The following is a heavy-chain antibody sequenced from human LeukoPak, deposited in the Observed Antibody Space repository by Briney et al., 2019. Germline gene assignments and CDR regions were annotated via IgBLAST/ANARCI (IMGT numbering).Heavy chain of an antibody. D-gene: IGHD2-2*01. J-gene: IGHJ4*02. CDR2: IYYSGST. V-gene: IGHV4-39*01. Sequence: SETLSLTCTVSGGSISSSSYYWGWIRQPPGKGLEWIGSIYYSGSTYYNPSLKSRVTIFVDTSTSQFSLRLTSVTAADTAVYYCARQGPYCSSTTCYSVVDYWGQGTLVTVSS. CDR1: GGSISSSSYY. CDR3: ARQGPYCSSTTCYSVVDY.